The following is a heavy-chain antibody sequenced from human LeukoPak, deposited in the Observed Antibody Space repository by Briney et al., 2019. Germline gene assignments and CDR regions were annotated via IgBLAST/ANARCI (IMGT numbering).Heavy chain of an antibody. CDR2: ISYDGSNK. D-gene: IGHD1-26*01. V-gene: IGHV3-30-3*01. Sequence: GRSLRLSCAASGFTFSSYAMNWVRQAPGKGLEWVALISYDGSNKNYADSVKGRFTISKDNSKNTLYLQMNSLRAEDTAVYYCVRQQTPHGNFDYWGQGTLVTVSS. CDR1: GFTFSSYA. CDR3: VRQQTPHGNFDY. J-gene: IGHJ4*02.